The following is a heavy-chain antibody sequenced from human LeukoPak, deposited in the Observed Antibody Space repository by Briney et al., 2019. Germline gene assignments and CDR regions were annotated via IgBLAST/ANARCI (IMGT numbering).Heavy chain of an antibody. CDR3: VRGLLGILTGYLY. CDR2: MNPNSGNT. Sequence: ASVKVSCKASGYTFTTYDINWVRQAAGQGLEWMGWMNPNSGNTGYAQKFQGRVTMTMDPSITTAYMELNSLKSEDTAVYYCVRGLLGILTGYLYWGQGTLVTVSS. D-gene: IGHD3-9*01. J-gene: IGHJ4*02. V-gene: IGHV1-8*01. CDR1: GYTFTTYD.